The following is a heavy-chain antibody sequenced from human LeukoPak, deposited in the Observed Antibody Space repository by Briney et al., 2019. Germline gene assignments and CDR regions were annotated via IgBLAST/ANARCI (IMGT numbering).Heavy chain of an antibody. Sequence: ASVKVSCKASGYTFTSYGISWVRQAPGQGLEWMGWISAYNGNTNYAQKLQGRVTMTTDTSTSTAYMELRSLRSDDTAVYYCARVADSLTGYANFDYWGQGTLVTVSS. CDR2: ISAYNGNT. V-gene: IGHV1-18*01. CDR1: GYTFTSYG. D-gene: IGHD3-9*01. J-gene: IGHJ4*02. CDR3: ARVADSLTGYANFDY.